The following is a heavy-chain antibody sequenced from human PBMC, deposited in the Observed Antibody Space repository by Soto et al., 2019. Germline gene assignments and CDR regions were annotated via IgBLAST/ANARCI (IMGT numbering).Heavy chain of an antibody. CDR1: GGSISSGGYS. J-gene: IGHJ4*02. Sequence: SETLSLTCAVSGGSISSGGYSWSWIRQPPGKGLEWIRYIYHSGSTYYNPSLKSRVTMSADASKNHFSLNLRSVTVADTAVYYCAIHVGNYGDWAFEFWGQGILVTVSS. CDR2: IYHSGST. CDR3: AIHVGNYGDWAFEF. V-gene: IGHV4-30-2*03. D-gene: IGHD2-21*01.